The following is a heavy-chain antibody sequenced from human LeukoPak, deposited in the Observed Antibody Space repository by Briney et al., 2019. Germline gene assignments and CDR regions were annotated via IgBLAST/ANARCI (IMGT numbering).Heavy chain of an antibody. D-gene: IGHD3-3*01. CDR1: GFTFSSYA. V-gene: IGHV3-23*01. Sequence: GGSLRLSCAASGFTFSSYAMSWVRQAPGKGLEWVSAISGSGGSTYYADSVKGRFTISRDNSKNTLYLQMNSLRAEDTAVYYCAKGYDFWSGYYLVDYWGQGTLVTVSS. CDR2: ISGSGGST. CDR3: AKGYDFWSGYYLVDY. J-gene: IGHJ4*02.